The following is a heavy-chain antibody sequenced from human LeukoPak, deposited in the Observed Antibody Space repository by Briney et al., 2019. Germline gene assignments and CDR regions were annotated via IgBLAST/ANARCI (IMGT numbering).Heavy chain of an antibody. V-gene: IGHV3-72*01. CDR1: GFTFSDHY. J-gene: IGHJ4*02. CDR3: ARERGSDYYDSSGYE. Sequence: GGSLKLSCAASGFTFSDHYMDWVRQAPGKGLEWVGRTRNKANSYTTEYAASVKGRFTISRDDSKNSLYLQMNSLKTEDTAVYYCARERGSDYYDSSGYEWGQGTLVTVSS. D-gene: IGHD3-22*01. CDR2: TRNKANSYTT.